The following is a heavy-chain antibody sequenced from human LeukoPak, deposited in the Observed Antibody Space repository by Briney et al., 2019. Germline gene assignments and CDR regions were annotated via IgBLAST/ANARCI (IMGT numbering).Heavy chain of an antibody. J-gene: IGHJ4*02. CDR1: GGTFSSYA. CDR3: ARGGAATCDY. V-gene: IGHV1-8*02. Sequence: ASVKVSCKASGGTFSSYATSWVRQAPGQGLEWMGWMNPNSGNTGYAQKFQGRVTMTRNTSISTAYMELSSLRSEDTAVYYCARGGAATCDYWGQGTLVTVSS. CDR2: MNPNSGNT. D-gene: IGHD1-26*01.